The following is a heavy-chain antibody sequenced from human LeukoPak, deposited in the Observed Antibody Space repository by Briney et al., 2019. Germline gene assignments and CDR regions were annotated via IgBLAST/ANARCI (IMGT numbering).Heavy chain of an antibody. D-gene: IGHD6-13*01. Sequence: SETLSLTCTVSGGSISSGSYYWSWIRQPAGKGLEWIGRIYTSGSTNYNPSLKSRVTISVDTSKNQFSLKLSSVTAADTAVYYCAREHGRSSSRYAATTYYFDYWGQGTLVTVSS. J-gene: IGHJ4*02. CDR1: GGSISSGSYY. V-gene: IGHV4-61*02. CDR2: IYTSGST. CDR3: AREHGRSSSRYAATTYYFDY.